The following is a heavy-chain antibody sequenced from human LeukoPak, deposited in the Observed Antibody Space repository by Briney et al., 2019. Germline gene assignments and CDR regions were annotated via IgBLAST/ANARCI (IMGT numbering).Heavy chain of an antibody. J-gene: IGHJ5*02. CDR2: INPSGGST. Sequence: ASVKVSCKASGYTFTSYYMHWVRQAPGQGLEWMGIINPSGGSTSYAQKFQGRVTMTRDTSTSTVYMELSSLRSEDTAVYYCARDGYSGYDLPFNWFDPWGQGTLVTVSS. D-gene: IGHD5-12*01. CDR1: GYTFTSYY. V-gene: IGHV1-46*01. CDR3: ARDGYSGYDLPFNWFDP.